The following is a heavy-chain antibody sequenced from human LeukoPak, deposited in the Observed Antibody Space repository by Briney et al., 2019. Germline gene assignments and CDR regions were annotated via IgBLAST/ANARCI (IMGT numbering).Heavy chain of an antibody. CDR2: ISSSGSGGNT. CDR3: ARGPFWSGYYDD. J-gene: IGHJ4*02. V-gene: IGHV3-23*01. D-gene: IGHD3-3*01. Sequence: GGSLRLSCAASGVTLSSYAMSWARQAPGKGLEWVSGISSSGSGGNTYYADSVKGRFTISRDSSKNTLFLHMNTLRAEDTAIYYCARGPFWSGYYDDWGQGTLVTVSS. CDR1: GVTLSSYA.